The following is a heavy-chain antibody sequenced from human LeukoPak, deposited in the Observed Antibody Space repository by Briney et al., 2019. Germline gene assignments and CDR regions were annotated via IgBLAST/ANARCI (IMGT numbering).Heavy chain of an antibody. V-gene: IGHV3-21*01. J-gene: IGHJ4*02. CDR2: ISSSATYR. CDR1: EFAFTTYS. D-gene: IGHD1-1*01. Sequence: GESLSLSCAASEFAFTTYSMAWVRQAPGKGLDWVSSISSSATYRYYTDSVNGRFTISRDNSKNALYLQMHSLRGEDMAVYYLVKRSTGTTIGQQDYWGQGTLVTVSS. CDR3: VKRSTGTTIGQQDY.